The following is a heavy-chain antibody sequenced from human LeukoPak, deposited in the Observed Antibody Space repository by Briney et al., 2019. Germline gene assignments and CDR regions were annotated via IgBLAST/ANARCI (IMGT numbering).Heavy chain of an antibody. V-gene: IGHV3-49*02. J-gene: IGHJ4*02. CDR3: TRRQTFDY. Sequence: SWIRQPPGKGLEWVGFIRSKAFGGTTDYAASVKGRFTISRDDSKSIAYLQMNSLKTEDTAVYYCTRRQTFDYWGRGTLVTVSS. CDR2: IRSKAFGGTT.